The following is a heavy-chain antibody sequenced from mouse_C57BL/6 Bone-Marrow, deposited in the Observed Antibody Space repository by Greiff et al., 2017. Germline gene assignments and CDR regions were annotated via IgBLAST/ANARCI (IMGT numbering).Heavy chain of an antibody. D-gene: IGHD1-1*01. J-gene: IGHJ1*03. Sequence: DVQLQESGAELVRPGASVKLSCTASGFNIKDDYMHWVKPRPEQGLEWIGWIDPENGDTEYASKFQGTATITADTSSNTAYLPLSSLTSEDTAVYYCTTGTTVVAYWYFDVWGTGTTVTVSS. V-gene: IGHV14-4*01. CDR1: GFNIKDDY. CDR2: IDPENGDT. CDR3: TTGTTVVAYWYFDV.